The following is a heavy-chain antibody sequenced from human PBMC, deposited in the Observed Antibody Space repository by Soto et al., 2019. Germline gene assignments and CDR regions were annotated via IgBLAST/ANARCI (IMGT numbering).Heavy chain of an antibody. CDR3: ASRELSGYSGYDSDY. J-gene: IGHJ4*02. Sequence: ASVKGSCKASGYTFTGYYMHWVRQAPGQGLEWMGWINPNSGGTNYAQKFQGWVTMTRDTSISTAYMELSSLRSDDTAVYYCASRELSGYSGYDSDYWGQGTLVTVSS. D-gene: IGHD5-12*01. CDR1: GYTFTGYY. V-gene: IGHV1-2*04. CDR2: INPNSGGT.